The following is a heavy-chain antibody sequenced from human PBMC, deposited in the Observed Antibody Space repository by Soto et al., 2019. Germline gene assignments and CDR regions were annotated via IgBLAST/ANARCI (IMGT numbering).Heavy chain of an antibody. CDR1: GGSFSGYY. J-gene: IGHJ6*03. D-gene: IGHD1-7*01. CDR3: ARGQYNWNYVRCYYMDV. Sequence: QVQLQQWGAGLLKPSETLSLTCAVYGGSFSGYYWSWIRQPPGKGLEWIGEINHSGSTNYNPSLQSRVTISVDTSKNQFSLKLSSVTAADTAVYYCARGQYNWNYVRCYYMDVWGKGTTVTVSS. CDR2: INHSGST. V-gene: IGHV4-34*01.